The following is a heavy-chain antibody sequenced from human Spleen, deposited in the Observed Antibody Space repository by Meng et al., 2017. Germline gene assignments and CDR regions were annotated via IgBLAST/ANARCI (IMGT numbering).Heavy chain of an antibody. V-gene: IGHV3-9*01. CDR2: ISWNSAYI. Sequence: SLKISCAASGFTFDDYAMHWVRQVPGKGLEWVSGISWNSAYIAYADSVKGRFTISRDDTKNSLHLQMNNLRLEDTAFYYCAKDAGSSHFHRSIAQYFHHWGQGTLVTVSS. CDR3: AKDAGSSHFHRSIAQYFHH. CDR1: GFTFDDYA. J-gene: IGHJ1*01. D-gene: IGHD2-2*01.